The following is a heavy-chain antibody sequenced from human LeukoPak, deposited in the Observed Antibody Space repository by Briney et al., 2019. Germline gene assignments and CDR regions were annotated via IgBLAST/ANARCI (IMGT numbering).Heavy chain of an antibody. Sequence: GGSLRLSCAASGFTFSGYSMNWVRHAPGKGLEWVSSISSSSSYIYYADSVKGRFTISRDNAKNSLYLQMNSLRAEDTAVYYCARDCGGDCYYTGAFDIWGQGTMVTVSS. D-gene: IGHD2-21*01. J-gene: IGHJ3*02. V-gene: IGHV3-21*01. CDR3: ARDCGGDCYYTGAFDI. CDR2: ISSSSSYI. CDR1: GFTFSGYS.